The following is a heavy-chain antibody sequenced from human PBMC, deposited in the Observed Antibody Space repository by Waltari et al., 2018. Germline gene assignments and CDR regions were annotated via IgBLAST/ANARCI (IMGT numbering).Heavy chain of an antibody. CDR2: MNHNSGNT. J-gene: IGHJ4*02. CDR3: ARARGYSSGWSDY. CDR1: GYTFTSYD. D-gene: IGHD6-19*01. Sequence: QLQLVQSGAEVKKPGASVKVSCKASGYTFTSYDINWVRQATGQGLEWMGGMNHNSGNTGNAQEFQGRVTMTRNTSISTDYMELSSLRSEDTAVYYGARARGYSSGWSDYWGQGTLVTVSS. V-gene: IGHV1-8*01.